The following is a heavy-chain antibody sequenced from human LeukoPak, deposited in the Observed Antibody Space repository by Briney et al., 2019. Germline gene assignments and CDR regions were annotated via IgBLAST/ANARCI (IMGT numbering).Heavy chain of an antibody. J-gene: IGHJ4*02. CDR1: GFTLETNA. Sequence: PGXSLRLSCAASGFTLETNAMSWVRQAPGKGVEGAATICNTETLYENTETGRRTISLDNSKNTFNLQMNMLRVEDTAIYYCAKDWIQFNRVFDCFDSWGQGTLVTVSS. V-gene: IGHV3-23*01. CDR3: AKDWIQFNRVFDCFDS. D-gene: IGHD5-18*01. CDR2: ICNTET.